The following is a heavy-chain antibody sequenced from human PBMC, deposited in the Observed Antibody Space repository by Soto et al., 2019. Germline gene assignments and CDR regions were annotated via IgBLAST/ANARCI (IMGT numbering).Heavy chain of an antibody. Sequence: LRLSCAASGFTFSNYWMHWVRQSPGKGLVWVSRINSDETITSYADSVKGRFTISRDNAKNTLYLQMSSLRVEDTALYYCVCFECGRTAVVTAMEANDYWGQGTLVTVSS. D-gene: IGHD2-21*02. CDR1: GFTFSNYW. CDR3: VCFECGRTAVVTAMEANDY. CDR2: INSDETIT. J-gene: IGHJ4*02. V-gene: IGHV3-74*01.